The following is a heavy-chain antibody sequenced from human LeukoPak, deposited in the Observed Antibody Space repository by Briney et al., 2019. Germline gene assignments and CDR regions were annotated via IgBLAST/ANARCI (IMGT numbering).Heavy chain of an antibody. CDR1: GYTFTSYY. V-gene: IGHV1-46*01. Sequence: ASVKVSCKASGYTFTSYYMHWVRQAPGQGLEWRGIINPSGGSTSYAQKFQGRVTMTRDTSTSTVYMELSSLRSEDTAVYYCARDYYDSSGYYYFQHWGQGTLVTVSS. D-gene: IGHD3-22*01. CDR2: INPSGGST. J-gene: IGHJ1*01. CDR3: ARDYYDSSGYYYFQH.